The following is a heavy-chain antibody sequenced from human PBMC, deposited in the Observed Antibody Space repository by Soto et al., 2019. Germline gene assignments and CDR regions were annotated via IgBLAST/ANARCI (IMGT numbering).Heavy chain of an antibody. J-gene: IGHJ6*02. D-gene: IGHD3-22*01. CDR3: ASSGYYVVYYYYGMDV. V-gene: IGHV3-53*01. CDR2: IYNGGST. CDR1: GFTVSSNY. Sequence: GSLRLSCAASGFTVSSNYMSWVRQAPGKGLEWVSVIYNGGSTYYADSVKGRFTISRDNSKNTLYLQMNSLRAEDTAVYYCASSGYYVVYYYYGMDVWGQGTTVTAP.